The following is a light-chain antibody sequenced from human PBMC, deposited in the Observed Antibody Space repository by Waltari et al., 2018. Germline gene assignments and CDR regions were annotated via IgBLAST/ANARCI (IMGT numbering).Light chain of an antibody. CDR3: QQYNNWPLT. V-gene: IGKV3-15*01. Sequence: EIVMTQSPATLSVSPGERATLSCRASQSVSGKLAWYQQKPGQAPRLVIYDASTRATCIPARFSGSGSGTEFTLTISSLQSEDFAVYYCQQYNNWPLTFGGGTKVEIK. J-gene: IGKJ4*01. CDR2: DAS. CDR1: QSVSGK.